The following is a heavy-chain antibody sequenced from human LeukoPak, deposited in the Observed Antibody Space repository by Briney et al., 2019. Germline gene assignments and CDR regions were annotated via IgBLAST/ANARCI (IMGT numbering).Heavy chain of an antibody. CDR3: ARERDYDFWSGYYYGPFDY. CDR2: VYHNGRT. D-gene: IGHD3-3*01. J-gene: IGHJ4*02. Sequence: SGTLSLTCTVSGGSIGSGDYCWSWIRQPPGKVLEWIGYVYHNGRTYYNPSLKSGLTMSIDTSKNQFSLKLSSVTAADTAVYYCARERDYDFWSGYYYGPFDYWGQGTLVTVSS. CDR1: GGSIGSGDYC. V-gene: IGHV4-30-4*08.